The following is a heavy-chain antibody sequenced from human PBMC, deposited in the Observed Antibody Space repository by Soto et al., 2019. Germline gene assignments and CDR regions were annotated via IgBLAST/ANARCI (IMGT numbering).Heavy chain of an antibody. D-gene: IGHD1-26*01. J-gene: IGHJ3*01. CDR1: GFTFSYYW. CDR2: IHSDGSST. V-gene: IGHV3-74*01. Sequence: EVQLVESGGGLVQPGESLRLSCAASGFTFSYYWMHWVRQAPGKGLVWVSRIHSDGSSTTYADSVKGRFTISRDNARNTLYLQMNSLRAEGTAVYYCARGDRGAFDLGGQGTVVTVSS. CDR3: ARGDRGAFDL.